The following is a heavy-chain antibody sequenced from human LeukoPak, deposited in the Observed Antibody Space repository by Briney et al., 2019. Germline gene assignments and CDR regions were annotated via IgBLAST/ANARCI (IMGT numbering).Heavy chain of an antibody. Sequence: GESLKISCKGSGYSFTSSWISWVRQMPGKGLEWMGRIDHSDSYTNYSPSFQGHVTISADKSISTAYLQWSSLKASDTAMYYCARPNITNYYDRSGYDGFDFWGQGTMVTVSS. V-gene: IGHV5-10-1*01. CDR1: GYSFTSSW. CDR2: IDHSDSYT. J-gene: IGHJ3*01. D-gene: IGHD3-22*01. CDR3: ARPNITNYYDRSGYDGFDF.